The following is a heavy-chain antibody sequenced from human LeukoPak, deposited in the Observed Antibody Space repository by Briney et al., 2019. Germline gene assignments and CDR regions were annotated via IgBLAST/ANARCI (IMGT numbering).Heavy chain of an antibody. CDR3: ASTKWSDNYLYYFDY. CDR1: AFTFDAYG. J-gene: IGHJ4*02. D-gene: IGHD3-3*01. V-gene: IGHV3-20*04. Sequence: GRSLRLSCAASAFTFDAYGMSWVRPVPGKGLEWVSDINWNGGSTGYADSVKGRFTISRDNAKNSLYLQMNSLRAEDTALYFCASTKWSDNYLYYFDYWGQGTLVTVSS. CDR2: INWNGGST.